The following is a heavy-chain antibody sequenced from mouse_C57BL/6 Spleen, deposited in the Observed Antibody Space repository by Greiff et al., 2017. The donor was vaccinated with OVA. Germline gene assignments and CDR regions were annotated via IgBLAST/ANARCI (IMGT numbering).Heavy chain of an antibody. CDR1: GFTFSSYA. CDR2: ISDGGSYT. Sequence: EVKLVESGGGLVKPGGSLKLSCAASGFTFSSYAMSWVRQTPEKRLEWVATISDGGSYTYYPDNVKGRFTISRANAKNNLYLQMSHLKSEDTAMYYCARDGRTGWYFDVWGTGTTVTVSS. D-gene: IGHD4-1*01. CDR3: ARDGRTGWYFDV. V-gene: IGHV5-4*01. J-gene: IGHJ1*03.